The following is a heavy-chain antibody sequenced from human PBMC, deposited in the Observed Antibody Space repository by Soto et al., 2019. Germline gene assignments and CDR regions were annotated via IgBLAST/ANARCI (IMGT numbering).Heavy chain of an antibody. V-gene: IGHV3-30*18. D-gene: IGHD2-15*01. CDR3: AKDTFAYFSVGSCLYYYGMDV. CDR1: GFTFTTYG. Sequence: QAQLVESGGGAVQPGRSLRLSCAAPGFTFTTYGMHWVRQAPGKGLEWVAVISYDGRSKYYADSVKGRFTVSRDNSNNTVYLQLNSLRAEDTAVYYCAKDTFAYFSVGSCLYYYGMDVWGQGTTVTVSS. CDR2: ISYDGRSK. J-gene: IGHJ6*02.